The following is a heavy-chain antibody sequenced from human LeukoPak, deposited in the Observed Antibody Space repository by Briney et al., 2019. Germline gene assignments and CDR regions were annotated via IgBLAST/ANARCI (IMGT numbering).Heavy chain of an antibody. CDR2: IYYSGST. V-gene: IGHV4-31*03. CDR3: ARGELLPNAFDI. CDR1: GGSISSGGYY. D-gene: IGHD3-10*01. Sequence: SETLSLTCTVSGGSISSGGYYWSWIRQHPGKGLEWIGYIYYSGSTYYNPSLKSRVTISVDTSKNQFSLKLSSMTAADTAVYYCARGELLPNAFDIWGQGTMVTVSS. J-gene: IGHJ3*02.